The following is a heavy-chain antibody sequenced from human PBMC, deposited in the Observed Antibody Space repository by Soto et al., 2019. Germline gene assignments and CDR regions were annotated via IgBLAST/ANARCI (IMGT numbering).Heavy chain of an antibody. D-gene: IGHD6-6*01. V-gene: IGHV6-1*01. CDR1: WDSVSSNSAA. J-gene: IGHJ4*02. Sequence: PSQTLSLTCAISWDSVSSNSAAWNWIRQSPSGGLEWLGRTYYRSKWYNDYAVSVKSRITINPDTSKNQFSLQLNSVTPEDTAVYYCAREPNASPYFDYWGQGTLVTVSS. CDR2: TYYRSKWYN. CDR3: AREPNASPYFDY.